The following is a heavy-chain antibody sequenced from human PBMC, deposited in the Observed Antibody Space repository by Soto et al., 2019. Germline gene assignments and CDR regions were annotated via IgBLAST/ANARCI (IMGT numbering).Heavy chain of an antibody. CDR3: ARDGYHYRSFDC. CDR1: GGSFSGYY. D-gene: IGHD5-18*01. J-gene: IGHJ4*02. Sequence: QVQLQQWGAGLLKPSETLSLTCGVYGGSFSGYYWSWIRQPPGKGLEWIGEINHSGSTNYNPSLTSRVTISVDTSKKQFSRKLSSVTAADTAVYYCARDGYHYRSFDCWGQGTLVTVSS. V-gene: IGHV4-34*01. CDR2: INHSGST.